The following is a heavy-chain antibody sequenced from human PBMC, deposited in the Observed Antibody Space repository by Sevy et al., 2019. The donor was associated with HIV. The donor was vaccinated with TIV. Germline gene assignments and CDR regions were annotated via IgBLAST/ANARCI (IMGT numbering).Heavy chain of an antibody. CDR3: ARVMWETTGYYYGMDV. V-gene: IGHV3-7*03. Sequence: GGSLRLSCAASGFTFSSYWMSWVRPAPGKGLEWVANIKQDGSEKDYVDSEKGRFTISRDNAKNSLYLQMNSLRAEDTAVYYCARVMWETTGYYYGMDVWGQGTTVTVSS. J-gene: IGHJ6*02. D-gene: IGHD1-26*01. CDR1: GFTFSSYW. CDR2: IKQDGSEK.